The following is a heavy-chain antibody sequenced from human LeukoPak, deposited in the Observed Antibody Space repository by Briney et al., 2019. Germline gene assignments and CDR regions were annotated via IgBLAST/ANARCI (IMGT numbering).Heavy chain of an antibody. CDR2: IWYDGHNK. CDR3: AKGVCGGDCYSGYYFDY. Sequence: GGSLRLSCAASGFTFSTYGMHWVRQAPGKGLEWVAIIWYDGHNKYYADSVKGRFTISRDNSKNTLYLQMNSLRAEDTALYYCAKGVCGGDCYSGYYFDYWGQGTLVTVSS. CDR1: GFTFSTYG. D-gene: IGHD2-21*02. V-gene: IGHV3-33*06. J-gene: IGHJ4*02.